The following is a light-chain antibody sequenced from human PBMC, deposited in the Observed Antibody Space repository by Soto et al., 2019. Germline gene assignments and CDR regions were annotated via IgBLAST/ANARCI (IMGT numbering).Light chain of an antibody. Sequence: DIVMTQSPDSLAVSLGERATINCKSSQSVLYSSNNKNYLAWYQQRPGQPPKLLIYWASTRESGVPDRFSGSGSGTDFTLTITSLQAEDVAVYYCQQYDSTPPTFGPGTKVEIK. CDR1: QSVLYSSNNKNY. CDR2: WAS. CDR3: QQYDSTPPT. J-gene: IGKJ2*01. V-gene: IGKV4-1*01.